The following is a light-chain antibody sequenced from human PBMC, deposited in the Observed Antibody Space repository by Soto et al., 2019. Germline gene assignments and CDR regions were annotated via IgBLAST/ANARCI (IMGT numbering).Light chain of an antibody. CDR2: DAS. J-gene: IGKJ4*01. CDR1: QSVSSY. Sequence: EIVLTQSPATLSLSPGHRATLSCRASQSVSSYLAWYQQKPGQAPRLLIYDASTRATGIPARFSGSGSGTDFTLTITGLEPEDFAVYYCQQRSDWPSTFGGGTKVEIK. CDR3: QQRSDWPST. V-gene: IGKV3-11*01.